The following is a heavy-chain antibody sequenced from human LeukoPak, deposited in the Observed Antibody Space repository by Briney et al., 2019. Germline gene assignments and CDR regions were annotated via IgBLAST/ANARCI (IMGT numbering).Heavy chain of an antibody. D-gene: IGHD3-9*01. CDR3: ARHRSGVLRYPKGDFYY. Sequence: SETLSLTCAVYGGSFSGYYWSWIRQPPGKGLEWIGEINHSGSTNYNPSLKSRVTISVDTSKNQFSLKLSSVTAADTAVNYCARHRSGVLRYPKGDFYYWGQGTLVTVSS. CDR2: INHSGST. J-gene: IGHJ4*02. CDR1: GGSFSGYY. V-gene: IGHV4-34*01.